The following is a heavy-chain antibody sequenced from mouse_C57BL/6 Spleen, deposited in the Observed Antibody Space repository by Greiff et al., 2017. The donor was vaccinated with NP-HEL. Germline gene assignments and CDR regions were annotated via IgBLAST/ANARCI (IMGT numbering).Heavy chain of an antibody. V-gene: IGHV1-82*01. Sequence: QVQLQQSGPELVKPGASVKISCKASGYAFSSSWMNWVQQRPGKGLEWIGRIYPGDGDTNYNGKFKGKATLTADKSSSTAYMQLSSLTSEYSAVYFCARVDSFYFDYWGQGTTLTVSS. CDR3: ARVDSFYFDY. D-gene: IGHD3-2*01. CDR1: GYAFSSSW. CDR2: IYPGDGDT. J-gene: IGHJ2*01.